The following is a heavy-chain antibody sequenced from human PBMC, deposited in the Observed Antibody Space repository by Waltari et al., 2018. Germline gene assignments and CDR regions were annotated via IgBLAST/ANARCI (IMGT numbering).Heavy chain of an antibody. CDR1: GGSFSAYY. J-gene: IGHJ4*02. D-gene: IGHD5-18*01. CDR3: ATYVDTFSGVDY. V-gene: IGHV4-34*01. Sequence: QVQLQQWGAGLLKPSETLSLTCAVYGGSFSAYYWSWIRQPPGKGLEWIGEINHSGSTNYNPSLKSRVTISVDTSKSQFSLKLSSVTAADTAVYYCATYVDTFSGVDYWGQGTLVTVSS. CDR2: INHSGST.